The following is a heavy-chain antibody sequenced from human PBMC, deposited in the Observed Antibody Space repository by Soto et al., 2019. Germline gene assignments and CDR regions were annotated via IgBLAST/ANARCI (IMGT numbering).Heavy chain of an antibody. CDR1: GYSLTSYG. D-gene: IGHD2-2*01. Sequence: ASVKVSCKASGYSLTSYGISWVRQAPGQGLEWMGWISGHDGNTKYTQKHQGKVTVTTDTSTSTAYMDLRSLRSDDTAFYYCAREYCISDSCYGPAFWGQGTLVTVSS. J-gene: IGHJ4*02. CDR3: AREYCISDSCYGPAF. V-gene: IGHV1-18*01. CDR2: ISGHDGNT.